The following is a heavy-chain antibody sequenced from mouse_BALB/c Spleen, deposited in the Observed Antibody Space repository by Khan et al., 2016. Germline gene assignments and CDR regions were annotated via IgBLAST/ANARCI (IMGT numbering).Heavy chain of an antibody. Sequence: EVQLQESGPELVKPGASVKVSCKASGYAFTSYNMYWVKQSHGKSLEWIGYIDPYNGGTNYNQKFKDKATLTVDKSSHTAFMHLNILTSEDAAVYYCASDLLWYAMDYWGQGTSVTVSS. J-gene: IGHJ4*01. CDR1: GYAFTSYN. CDR3: ASDLLWYAMDY. D-gene: IGHD2-1*01. CDR2: IDPYNGGT. V-gene: IGHV1S135*01.